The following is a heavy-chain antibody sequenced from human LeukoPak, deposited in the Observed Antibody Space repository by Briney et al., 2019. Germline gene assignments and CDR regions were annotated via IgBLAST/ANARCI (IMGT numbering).Heavy chain of an antibody. CDR3: ARDPLRYYDSSGYYFDY. V-gene: IGHV3-21*01. Sequence: GGSLRLSCAASGFTFSSYSMNWVRQAPGKGLVWVSSISSSSSYIYYADSVKGRFTISRDNAKNSLYLQMNSLRAEDTAVYYCARDPLRYYDSSGYYFDYWGQGTLVTVSS. J-gene: IGHJ4*02. CDR2: ISSSSSYI. D-gene: IGHD3-22*01. CDR1: GFTFSSYS.